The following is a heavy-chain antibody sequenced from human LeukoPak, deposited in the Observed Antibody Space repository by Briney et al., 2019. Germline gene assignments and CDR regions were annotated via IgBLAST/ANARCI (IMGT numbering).Heavy chain of an antibody. Sequence: GASVKVSCKASGYTFTSYGISWVRQAPGQGLEWMGWISAYNGNTNYAQKLQGRVTMTTDTSTSTAYMGLRSLRSDDTAVYYCARVVYSNPLDYYYYYMDVWGKGTTVTVSS. J-gene: IGHJ6*03. D-gene: IGHD4-11*01. CDR3: ARVVYSNPLDYYYYYMDV. CDR1: GYTFTSYG. V-gene: IGHV1-18*01. CDR2: ISAYNGNT.